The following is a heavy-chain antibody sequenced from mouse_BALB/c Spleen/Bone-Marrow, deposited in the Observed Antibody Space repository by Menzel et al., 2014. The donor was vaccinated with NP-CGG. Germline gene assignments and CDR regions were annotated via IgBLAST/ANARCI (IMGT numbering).Heavy chain of an antibody. Sequence: VKLQESGAELARSGASVKMSCKASGYTFTSYTMHWVKQRPGQGLEWIGYINPSSGYTNYNQKFKDKATLTADKSSSTAYMQLSSLTSEDSAVYYCARESYGNWFAYWGQGTLVTVSA. V-gene: IGHV1-4*01. J-gene: IGHJ3*01. CDR2: INPSSGYT. D-gene: IGHD2-1*01. CDR3: ARESYGNWFAY. CDR1: GYTFTSYT.